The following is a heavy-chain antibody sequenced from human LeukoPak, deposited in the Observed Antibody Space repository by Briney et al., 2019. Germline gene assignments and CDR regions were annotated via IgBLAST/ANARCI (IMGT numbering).Heavy chain of an antibody. J-gene: IGHJ4*02. CDR3: ANIAAAGLIDY. Sequence: GGSLRLSCAASGFTFSSYAMSWVRQAPGKGLEWVSATSGSGGSTYYADSVRGRFTISRDNSKNTLYLQMNSLRAEDTAVYYCANIAAAGLIDYWGQGTLVTVSS. CDR1: GFTFSSYA. CDR2: TSGSGGST. D-gene: IGHD6-13*01. V-gene: IGHV3-23*01.